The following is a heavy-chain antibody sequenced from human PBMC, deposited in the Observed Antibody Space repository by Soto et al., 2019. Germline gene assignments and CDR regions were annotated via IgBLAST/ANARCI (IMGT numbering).Heavy chain of an antibody. CDR1: GFTFSSYS. J-gene: IGHJ4*02. CDR2: IYSGGST. Sequence: EVQLVESGGGLVKPGGSLRLSCAASGFTFSSYSMNWVRQAPGKGLEWVSVIYSGGSTYYADSVKGRFTISRDNSKNTLYLQMNSLRAEDTAVYYCARDPAVTTLRYFDYWGQGTLVTVSS. D-gene: IGHD4-4*01. CDR3: ARDPAVTTLRYFDY. V-gene: IGHV3-66*01.